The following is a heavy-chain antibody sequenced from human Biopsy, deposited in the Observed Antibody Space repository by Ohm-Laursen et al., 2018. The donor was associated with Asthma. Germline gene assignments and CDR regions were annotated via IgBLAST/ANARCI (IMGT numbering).Heavy chain of an antibody. J-gene: IGHJ3*02. V-gene: IGHV4-31*03. CDR1: GGSISSGGYY. D-gene: IGHD1-20*01. CDR2: IYDSGST. CDR3: ARPITGTRNAFDI. Sequence: SQTLSLTCSVSGGSISSGGYYWSWIRQHPGKGLEWIGYIYDSGSTYYNPSLKSRLTIAVDPSKNQFSLKVTSVTAADTAVYYCARPITGTRNAFDIWGRGTMVTVSS.